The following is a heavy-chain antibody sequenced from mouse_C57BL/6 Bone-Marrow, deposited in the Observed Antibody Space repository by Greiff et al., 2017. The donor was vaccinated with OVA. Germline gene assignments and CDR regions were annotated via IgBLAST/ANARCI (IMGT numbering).Heavy chain of an antibody. CDR3: ARNPLRRSWFAY. CDR1: GYTFTSYW. Sequence: QVHVKQPGAELVKPGASVKMSCTASGYTFTSYWITWVKQRPGQGLEWIGDIYPGSGSTNYNEKFKSKATLTVDTSSSTAYMQLSSLTSEDSAVYYCARNPLRRSWFAYWGQGTLVTVSA. V-gene: IGHV1-55*01. CDR2: IYPGSGST. J-gene: IGHJ3*01. D-gene: IGHD3-2*02.